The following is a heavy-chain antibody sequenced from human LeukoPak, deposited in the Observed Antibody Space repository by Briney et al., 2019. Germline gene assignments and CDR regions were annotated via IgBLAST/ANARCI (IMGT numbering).Heavy chain of an antibody. CDR2: IYHSGST. CDR3: ARGGYYDSSGYPLDY. Sequence: SQTLSLTCAVSGGSISSGGYSWSRIRQPPGKGLEWIGYIYHSGSTYYNPSLKSRVTISVDRSKNQFSLKLSSVTAADTAVYYCARGGYYDSSGYPLDYWGQGTLVTVSS. J-gene: IGHJ4*02. CDR1: GGSISSGGYS. D-gene: IGHD3-22*01. V-gene: IGHV4-30-2*01.